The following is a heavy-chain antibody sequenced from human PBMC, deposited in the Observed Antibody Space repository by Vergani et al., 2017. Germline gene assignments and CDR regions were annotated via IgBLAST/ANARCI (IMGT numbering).Heavy chain of an antibody. CDR1: GYTFTSYG. V-gene: IGHV1-18*01. CDR2: ISAYNGNT. Sequence: QVQLVQSGAGVKKPGASVKVSCKASGYTFTSYGISWVRQAPGQGLEWMGWISAYNGNTNYAQKLQGRFTMTTDPSTSTAYMELRSLRADDTAVYYCARADIAAAVSGYFDYWGQGTLVTVSS. CDR3: ARADIAAAVSGYFDY. J-gene: IGHJ4*02. D-gene: IGHD6-13*01.